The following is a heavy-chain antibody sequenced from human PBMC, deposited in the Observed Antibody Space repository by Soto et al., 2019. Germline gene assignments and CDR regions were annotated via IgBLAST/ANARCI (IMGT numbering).Heavy chain of an antibody. CDR1: GGPFSGYY. V-gene: IGHV4-34*01. Sequence: QVQLQQWGAGLLKPSETLSLTCAVYGGPFSGYYWTWIRQHPGTGLEWIGEINHSGSTNYNPSLKSGVTISVDPSKSQVSLKLTSVTAADAAVYYCARDKITGLFDYWGQGTRVTVSS. CDR2: INHSGST. D-gene: IGHD2-8*02. J-gene: IGHJ4*02. CDR3: ARDKITGLFDY.